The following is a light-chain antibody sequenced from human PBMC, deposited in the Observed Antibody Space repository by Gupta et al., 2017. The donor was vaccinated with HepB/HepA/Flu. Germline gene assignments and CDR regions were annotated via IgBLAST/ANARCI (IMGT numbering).Light chain of an antibody. CDR2: EVT. Sequence: QSALPHPAPVSGSPGQPITISCTGTSCDIGTYALVSWYHQHPGKAPKLMIDEVTKPPSGVSNRCSGSKSGNRASLTITGLQAEDEADDYCCAYGGIVSMVVFGGGTKLTVL. V-gene: IGLV2-23*02. J-gene: IGLJ2*01. CDR3: CAYGGIVSMVV. CDR1: SCDIGTYAL.